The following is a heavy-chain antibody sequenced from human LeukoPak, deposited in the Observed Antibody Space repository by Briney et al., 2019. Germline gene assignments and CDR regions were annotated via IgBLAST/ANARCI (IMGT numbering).Heavy chain of an antibody. V-gene: IGHV4-61*02. CDR3: ARVYSFPHSIAAAGTDAFDI. CDR1: GGSISSGSYY. CDR2: IYTSGST. J-gene: IGHJ3*02. D-gene: IGHD6-13*01. Sequence: SETLSLTCTFFGGSISSGSYYWSWIRQPAGKGLEWIGRIYTSGSTNYNPSLKSRVTISVDTSKNQFSLKLSSVTAADTAVYYCARVYSFPHSIAAAGTDAFDIWGQGTMVTVSS.